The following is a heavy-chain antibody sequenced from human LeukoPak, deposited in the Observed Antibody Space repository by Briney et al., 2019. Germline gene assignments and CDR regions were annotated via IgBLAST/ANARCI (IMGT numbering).Heavy chain of an antibody. J-gene: IGHJ4*02. D-gene: IGHD3-9*01. CDR1: GYTFTSYG. Sequence: ASVKVSCKASGYTFTSYGISWVRQAPGQGLEWMGWISAYNGNTNYAQKLQGRVTMTTDTSTSTAYMELRSLRSDDTAVYYCARGSGGGLRYFDWLGFDYWGQGTLVTVSS. CDR3: ARGSGGGLRYFDWLGFDY. V-gene: IGHV1-18*01. CDR2: ISAYNGNT.